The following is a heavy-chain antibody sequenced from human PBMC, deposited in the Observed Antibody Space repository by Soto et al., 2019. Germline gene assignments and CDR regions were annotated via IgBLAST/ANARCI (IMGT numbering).Heavy chain of an antibody. Sequence: PGGSLRLSCAASGFTFSSYEMNWVRQAPGKGLEWVSDINNSGHYTYYADSVKGRFTISRDNSKNTMYLQMNNLRVEDTAMYYCARRPDAFDIWGQGTMVTVSS. V-gene: IGHV3-21*04. CDR3: ARRPDAFDI. CDR2: INNSGHYT. CDR1: GFTFSSYE. J-gene: IGHJ3*02.